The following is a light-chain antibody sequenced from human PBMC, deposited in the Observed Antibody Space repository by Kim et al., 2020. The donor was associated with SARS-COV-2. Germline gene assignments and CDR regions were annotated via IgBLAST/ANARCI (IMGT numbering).Light chain of an antibody. CDR2: RAS. V-gene: IGKV1-5*03. CDR1: QNIGTS. Sequence: LSASVRDRITITCRASQNIGTSLAWFQQKSGKAPKVLIYRASSLESGVPSRFSGSGSGTEFTLTISSLQPDDFATYYCQQYYSYSTFGQGTKLEI. CDR3: QQYYSYST. J-gene: IGKJ2*01.